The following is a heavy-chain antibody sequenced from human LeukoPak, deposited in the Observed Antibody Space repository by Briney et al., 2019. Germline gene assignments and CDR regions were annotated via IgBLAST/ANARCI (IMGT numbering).Heavy chain of an antibody. J-gene: IGHJ5*02. CDR1: GYTFTGYY. V-gene: IGHV1-2*02. D-gene: IGHD3-10*01. CDR3: ARGEYYHNWFDP. Sequence: ASVKVSCKASGYTFTGYYMHWVRQAPGQGLEWMGWINPNSGGTNYAQKFQGRVTMTRNTSISTAYMELSSLRSEDTAVYYCARGEYYHNWFDPWGQGTLVTVSS. CDR2: INPNSGGT.